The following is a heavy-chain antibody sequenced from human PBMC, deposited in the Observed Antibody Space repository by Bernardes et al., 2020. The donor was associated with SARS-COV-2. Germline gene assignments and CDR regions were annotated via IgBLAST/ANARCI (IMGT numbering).Heavy chain of an antibody. Sequence: GGSLRLSCEASGFTFSNSNMNGVRQAPGKGLEWISYISSSGNTFYYADSVKGRFTISRDNAKNSLYLQMTNLRDEDTAVYFCARGGVVRQDAFDIWGQGTMTIVSS. CDR2: ISSSGNTF. D-gene: IGHD2-8*01. CDR3: ARGGVVRQDAFDI. CDR1: GFTFSNSN. V-gene: IGHV3-48*02. J-gene: IGHJ3*02.